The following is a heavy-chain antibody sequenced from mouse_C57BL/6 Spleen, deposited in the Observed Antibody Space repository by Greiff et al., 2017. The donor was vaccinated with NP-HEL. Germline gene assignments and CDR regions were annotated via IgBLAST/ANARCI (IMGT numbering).Heavy chain of an antibody. CDR1: GYTFTSYW. Sequence: VQLQQSGAELVKPGASVKLSCTASGYTFTSYWITWVQQSPGQGLEWIGDIYPGSGSTNYNEKFKSKVTLTVDTAYSTAYMQLSSLTSEDSAVYYCARCGGNRVYYFDYWGQGTTLTVSS. CDR2: IYPGSGST. D-gene: IGHD1-1*01. V-gene: IGHV1-55*01. J-gene: IGHJ2*01. CDR3: ARCGGNRVYYFDY.